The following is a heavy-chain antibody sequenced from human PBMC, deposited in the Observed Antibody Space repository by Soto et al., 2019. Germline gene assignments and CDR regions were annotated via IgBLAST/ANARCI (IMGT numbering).Heavy chain of an antibody. V-gene: IGHV3-30-3*01. D-gene: IGHD2-8*01. CDR2: ISYDGSNK. CDR1: GFTFSSYA. J-gene: IGHJ4*02. CDR3: ASPLFCTNGVCYTRGYSSSHDY. Sequence: PGGSLRLSCAASGFTFSSYAMHWVRQAPGKGLEWVAVISYDGSNKYYADSVKGRFTISRDNSKNTPYLQMNSLRAEDTAVYYCASPLFCTNGVCYTRGYSSSHDYWGQGTLVTVSS.